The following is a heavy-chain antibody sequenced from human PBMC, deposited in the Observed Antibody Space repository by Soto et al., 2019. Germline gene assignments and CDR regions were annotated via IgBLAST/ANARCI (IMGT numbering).Heavy chain of an antibody. J-gene: IGHJ6*02. CDR3: ARDSYVRGMDV. Sequence: QVQLVESGGGVVQPGRSLRLSCAASGFTFSSSAMHWVRQAPGKGLEWVAAISYDGSSKFYADSVKGRFSISRDNSKNTLFLEMNSLRTDDTAVYYCARDSYVRGMDVWGQGTTVTVSS. D-gene: IGHD3-16*01. V-gene: IGHV3-30-3*01. CDR2: ISYDGSSK. CDR1: GFTFSSSA.